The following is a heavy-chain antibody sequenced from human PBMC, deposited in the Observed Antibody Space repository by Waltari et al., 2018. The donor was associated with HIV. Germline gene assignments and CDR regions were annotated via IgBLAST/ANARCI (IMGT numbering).Heavy chain of an antibody. CDR3: ARVGYDFWSGRTNWFDP. Sequence: QVQLQQWGAGLLKPSETLSLTCAVYGGSFSGYYWSWIRQPPGKGLEWIGEINHSGSTNYNPSLKSRVTISVDTSKNQFSLKLSSVTAADTAVYYCARVGYDFWSGRTNWFDPWGQGTLVTVSS. V-gene: IGHV4-34*01. J-gene: IGHJ5*02. CDR2: INHSGST. D-gene: IGHD3-3*01. CDR1: GGSFSGYY.